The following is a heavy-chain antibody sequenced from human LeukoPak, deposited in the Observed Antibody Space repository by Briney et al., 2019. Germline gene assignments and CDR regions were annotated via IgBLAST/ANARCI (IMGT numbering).Heavy chain of an antibody. Sequence: GASVKVSCKASGGTFSSYAISWVRQAPGQGLEWMGRIIPILGIANYAQKFQGRVTITADKSTSTAYMELSSLRSEDTAVYYCARGPPGRGSGWYDYWGQGTLVTVSS. CDR1: GGTFSSYA. CDR3: ARGPPGRGSGWYDY. CDR2: IIPILGIA. D-gene: IGHD6-19*01. V-gene: IGHV1-69*04. J-gene: IGHJ4*02.